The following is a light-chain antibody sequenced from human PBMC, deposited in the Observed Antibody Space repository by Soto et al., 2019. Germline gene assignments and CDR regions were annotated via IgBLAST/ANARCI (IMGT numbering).Light chain of an antibody. V-gene: IGLV9-49*01. CDR2: VGTGGIVG. CDR1: SGYSNYK. Sequence: QSVLTQPPSASASLGASVTLTCTLSSGYSNYKVDWYQQRPGKGPRFVMRVGTGGIVGSKGDGIPDRFSVLGSGLNRYLTIKNIQEEDESDYHCGADHGSGSYFVVFGGGTQLTVL. J-gene: IGLJ2*01. CDR3: GADHGSGSYFVV.